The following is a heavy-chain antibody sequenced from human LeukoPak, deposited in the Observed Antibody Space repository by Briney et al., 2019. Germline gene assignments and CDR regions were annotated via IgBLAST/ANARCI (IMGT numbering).Heavy chain of an antibody. J-gene: IGHJ5*02. D-gene: IGHD5-18*01. Sequence: SETLSLTCAVSGGSISSSNWWSWVRQPPGKGLEWIGEIYHSGSTNYNPSLKSRVTISVDKSKNQFSLKLSSVTAADTAVYYCARDREGYSYGVGERWFDPWGQGTLVTVSS. CDR1: GGSISSSNW. CDR3: ARDREGYSYGVGERWFDP. V-gene: IGHV4-4*02. CDR2: IYHSGST.